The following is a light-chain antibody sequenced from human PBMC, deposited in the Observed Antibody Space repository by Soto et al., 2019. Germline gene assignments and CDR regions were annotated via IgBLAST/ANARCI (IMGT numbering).Light chain of an antibody. Sequence: EIVMTQSPATLSVSPGERATLSCRASQSVSSNLAWYQQKPGQAPRLLIYGASTRATGIPARLSGSRSGTEFTLTISSLQSEDFAVYYCQQYNNWPYSFGQGTNLEIK. V-gene: IGKV3-15*01. CDR3: QQYNNWPYS. J-gene: IGKJ2*01. CDR2: GAS. CDR1: QSVSSN.